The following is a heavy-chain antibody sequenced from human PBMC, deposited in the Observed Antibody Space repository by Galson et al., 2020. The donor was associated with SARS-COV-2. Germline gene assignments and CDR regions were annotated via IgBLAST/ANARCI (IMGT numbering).Heavy chain of an antibody. J-gene: IGHJ4*02. CDR3: ARELWCCDWSGYPASLG. CDR2: IWYDGSKK. CDR1: GFTFRNYG. D-gene: IGHD3-3*01. Sequence: GGSLKLSCAASGFTFRNYGMYWVRQAPGKGLEWVAIIWYDGSKKYYTDSVKGRFTISRDDSKNTLYLQMDSLRAEDTAVYYCARELWCCDWSGYPASLGWGQGTLVTVSS. V-gene: IGHV3-33*07.